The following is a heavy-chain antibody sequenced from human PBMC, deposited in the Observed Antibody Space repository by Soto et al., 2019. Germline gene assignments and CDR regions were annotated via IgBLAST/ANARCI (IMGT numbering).Heavy chain of an antibody. CDR2: IRWTSGII. Sequence: EMKLVESGGGLVQPGRSLRLSCAASGFTFDDYAVHWVRQAPGKGPEWVSGIRWTSGIIDYADGVKGRFTISRDNANNSVYLQMNSLRPEDTALFYCGKEVEWGGSDFNHAFDIWGQGTMVSDSA. J-gene: IGHJ3*02. D-gene: IGHD1-26*01. V-gene: IGHV3-9*01. CDR3: GKEVEWGGSDFNHAFDI. CDR1: GFTFDDYA.